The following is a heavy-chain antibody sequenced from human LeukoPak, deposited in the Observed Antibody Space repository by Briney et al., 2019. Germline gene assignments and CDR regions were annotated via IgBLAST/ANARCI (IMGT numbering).Heavy chain of an antibody. Sequence: PSETLSLTCAVSGDSISSSSWWSWVRQPPGKGLEWIGEIYHSGSTNYNPSLKSRVTISVDKPKNQFSLKLSSVTAADTAVYYCARDNGYSYGYFDYWGQGVLVTVSS. CDR2: IYHSGST. CDR1: GDSISSSSW. CDR3: ARDNGYSYGYFDY. D-gene: IGHD5-18*01. J-gene: IGHJ4*02. V-gene: IGHV4-4*02.